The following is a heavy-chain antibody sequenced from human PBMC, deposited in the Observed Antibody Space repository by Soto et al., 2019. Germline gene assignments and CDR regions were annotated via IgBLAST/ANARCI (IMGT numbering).Heavy chain of an antibody. V-gene: IGHV1-18*01. CDR3: ARDGKYNWNDGAPPSGRGGLHDYYYYYGMDV. J-gene: IGHJ6*02. Sequence: GASVKVSCKASGYTFTSYGISWVRQAPGQGLEWMGWISAYNGNTNYAQKLQGRVTMTTDTSTSSAYMELRSLRSDDTAVYYCARDGKYNWNDGAPPSGRGGLHDYYYYYGMDVWGQGTTVTVSS. CDR1: GYTFTSYG. D-gene: IGHD1-1*01. CDR2: ISAYNGNT.